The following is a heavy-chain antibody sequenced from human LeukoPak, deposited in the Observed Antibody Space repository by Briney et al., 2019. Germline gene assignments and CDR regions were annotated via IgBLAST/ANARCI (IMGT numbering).Heavy chain of an antibody. CDR3: ARGPTIVVRKLFDY. J-gene: IGHJ4*02. D-gene: IGHD3-22*01. V-gene: IGHV3-30*03. CDR1: GFTFSSYG. CDR2: ISYDGSNK. Sequence: GGTLRLSCAASGFTFSSYGMRWVRQAPGKGLEWAAVISYDGSNKYYADSVKGRFTISRDNSKHTLYLQMNSLRAEDTAVYYCARGPTIVVRKLFDYWGQGTLVTVSS.